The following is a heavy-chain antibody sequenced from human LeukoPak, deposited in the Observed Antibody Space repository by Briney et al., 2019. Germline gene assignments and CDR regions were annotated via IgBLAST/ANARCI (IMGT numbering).Heavy chain of an antibody. CDR2: INYSGTT. J-gene: IGHJ4*02. CDR3: ARDGGSGSYYTHDY. Sequence: PSETLSLTCTVSGVSFSSSSYYWVWVRQPPGKGLEWIGSINYSGTTYYTSSLKSRVIISVDTSKTQFSLKLSSVTAADTAVYYCARDGGSGSYYTHDYWGQGTLVTVSS. CDR1: GVSFSSSSYY. V-gene: IGHV4-39*07. D-gene: IGHD3-10*01.